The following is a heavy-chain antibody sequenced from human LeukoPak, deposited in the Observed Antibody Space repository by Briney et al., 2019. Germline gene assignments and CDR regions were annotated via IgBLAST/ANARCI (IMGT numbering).Heavy chain of an antibody. CDR2: ISYDGSNK. CDR1: GFTFSSYG. V-gene: IGHV3-30*18. J-gene: IGHJ4*02. D-gene: IGHD3-9*01. Sequence: PGGSLRLSCSASGFTFSSYGMHWVRQAPGKGLEWVAVISYDGSNKYYADSVKGRFTISRDNSKNTLYLQMNSLRAEDTAVYYCAKDRPSDASHPDYDILTGYYPPRVDRLDYWGQGTLVTVSS. CDR3: AKDRPSDASHPDYDILTGYYPPRVDRLDY.